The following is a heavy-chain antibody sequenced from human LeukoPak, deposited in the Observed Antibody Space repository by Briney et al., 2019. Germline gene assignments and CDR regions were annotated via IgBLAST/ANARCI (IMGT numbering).Heavy chain of an antibody. D-gene: IGHD2-2*01. J-gene: IGHJ4*02. Sequence: SETLSLTCVVYSASFSGNYWTWIRQPPGKGLERIGEINHSGSTNYNPSLKSRVTMSVDTSKNQFSLKLSSVTAADTAVYFCARGDCSSTTCFHYYFDYWGQGTLVTVSS. CDR3: ARGDCSSTTCFHYYFDY. CDR1: SASFSGNY. CDR2: INHSGST. V-gene: IGHV4-34*01.